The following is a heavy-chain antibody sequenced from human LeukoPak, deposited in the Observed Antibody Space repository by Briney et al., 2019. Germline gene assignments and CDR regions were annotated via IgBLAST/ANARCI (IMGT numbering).Heavy chain of an antibody. Sequence: GASVKVSCKASGYTFTSYGISWVRQAPGQGLEWMGWISAYNGNTNYAQKLQGRVTMTTDTSTSTAYMELRSLRSDDTAVYYCARDYTYYYDSSGYSNFDYWGQGTLVTVSS. J-gene: IGHJ4*02. CDR3: ARDYTYYYDSSGYSNFDY. CDR2: ISAYNGNT. D-gene: IGHD3-22*01. CDR1: GYTFTSYG. V-gene: IGHV1-18*01.